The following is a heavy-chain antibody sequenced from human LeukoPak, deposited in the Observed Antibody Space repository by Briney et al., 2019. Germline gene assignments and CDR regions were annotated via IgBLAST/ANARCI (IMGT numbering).Heavy chain of an antibody. CDR1: GGTFSSYA. V-gene: IGHV1-69*04. Sequence: GASVKVSCKASGGTFSSYAISWVRQAPGQGLEWMGRIIPILGIANYAQKFQGRVTITADKSTSTAYMELSSLRSGDTAVYYCARDLHGYNDYWGQGTLVTVSS. CDR2: IIPILGIA. CDR3: ARDLHGYNDY. J-gene: IGHJ4*02. D-gene: IGHD5-24*01.